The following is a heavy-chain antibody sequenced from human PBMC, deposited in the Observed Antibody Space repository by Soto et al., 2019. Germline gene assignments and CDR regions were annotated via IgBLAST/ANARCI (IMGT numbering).Heavy chain of an antibody. V-gene: IGHV3-30-3*01. CDR3: AVMAGLVVSDDYGLDV. J-gene: IGHJ6*02. CDR2: ISYDGDKK. CDR1: GFSFSDYS. D-gene: IGHD2-21*01. Sequence: QVHLVESGGGVVQPGRSLRLSCVASGFSFSDYSIHWVRQAPGKGLEWVGFISYDGDKKFLADSVKGRFNISRDNAKNTVYLQMTSLRPEDTAVFNCAVMAGLVVSDDYGLDVWGQGTTVTVSS.